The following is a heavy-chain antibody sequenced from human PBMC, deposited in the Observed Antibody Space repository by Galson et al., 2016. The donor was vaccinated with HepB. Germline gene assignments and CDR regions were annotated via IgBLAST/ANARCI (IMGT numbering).Heavy chain of an antibody. D-gene: IGHD6-6*01. CDR2: ITSRSTFI. Sequence: SLRLSCAASGFAFSSYSMNWVRQAPGKGLEWVSSITSRSTFIYYADSVKRRFTISRDNARNSLYLQMNSLRAEDTALYFCAKLVSKELEVAHYGMAVWGQGTTVTVSS. CDR3: AKLVSKELEVAHYGMAV. CDR1: GFAFSSYS. V-gene: IGHV3-21*01. J-gene: IGHJ6*02.